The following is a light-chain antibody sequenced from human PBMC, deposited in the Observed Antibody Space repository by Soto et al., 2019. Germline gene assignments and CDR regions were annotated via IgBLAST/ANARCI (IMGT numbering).Light chain of an antibody. CDR1: QSISTW. V-gene: IGKV1-5*01. CDR2: DAS. Sequence: DIQTTQSPSTVSASVGDGVTITCRASQSISTWLAWYQQKPGKAPNLLIYDASTLESGGPSGFSGSGSGTEFTLTISSLQPDDSATYYCQQYNSYPYTFGQGTKLEIK. CDR3: QQYNSYPYT. J-gene: IGKJ2*01.